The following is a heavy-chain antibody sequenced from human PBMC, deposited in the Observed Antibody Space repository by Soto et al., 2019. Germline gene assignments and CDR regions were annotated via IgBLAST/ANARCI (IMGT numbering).Heavy chain of an antibody. D-gene: IGHD3-22*01. Sequence: SETLSLTCAVSGGSISSGGYSWSWIRQPPGKGLEWIGYIYHSGSTYYNPSLKSRVTISVDRSKNQFSLKLSSVTAADTAVYYCASPPYFHDSSDYYFDDAFDIWGQGTMVTVSS. V-gene: IGHV4-30-2*01. CDR1: GGSISSGGYS. CDR2: IYHSGST. CDR3: ASPPYFHDSSDYYFDDAFDI. J-gene: IGHJ3*02.